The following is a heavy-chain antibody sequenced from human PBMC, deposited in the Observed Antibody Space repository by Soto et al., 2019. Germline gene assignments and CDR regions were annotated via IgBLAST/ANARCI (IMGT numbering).Heavy chain of an antibody. D-gene: IGHD3-9*01. CDR2: IWYDGSNK. CDR1: GFTFISYG. J-gene: IGHJ6*01. CDR3: ATGFTCYYDYYYYGMDV. Sequence: GGSLRLSCAASGFTFISYGMHWVRQAPGKGLEWVAVIWYDGSNKYYADSVKGRFTISRDNSKNTLYLQMNSLRAEDTAVYYCATGFTCYYDYYYYGMDVWGQGTTVTVSS. V-gene: IGHV3-33*01.